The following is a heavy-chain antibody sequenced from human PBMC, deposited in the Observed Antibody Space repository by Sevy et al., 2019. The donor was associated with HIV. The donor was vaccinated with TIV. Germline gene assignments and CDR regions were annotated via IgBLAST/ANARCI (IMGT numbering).Heavy chain of an antibody. CDR2: ISPSGGST. D-gene: IGHD3-16*01. V-gene: IGHV3-23*01. CDR1: GFIFNTYA. Sequence: GGSLRLSCSASGFIFNTYAMTWVRQAPGKGLDWVSTISPSGGSTYYADSVRGRFSISRDNSKNTVYLEMNSLGAEDTAVYYWAKEALWGFDPWGQGTLVTVSS. CDR3: AKEALWGFDP. J-gene: IGHJ5*02.